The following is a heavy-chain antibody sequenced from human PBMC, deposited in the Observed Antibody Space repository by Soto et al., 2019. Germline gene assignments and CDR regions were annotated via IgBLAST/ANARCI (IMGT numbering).Heavy chain of an antibody. CDR2: FWYDGSNK. Sequence: GGSLRLSCAASGFTFSSYGMHWVRQAPGKGLKWVAVFWYDGSNKYYADSVKGRFTISRDNSKNTLYLQMNSLRAEDTAVYYCARDIAAAGTYYYYYYGMDVWGQGTTVTVSS. CDR1: GFTFSSYG. CDR3: ARDIAAAGTYYYYYYGMDV. D-gene: IGHD6-13*01. V-gene: IGHV3-33*01. J-gene: IGHJ6*02.